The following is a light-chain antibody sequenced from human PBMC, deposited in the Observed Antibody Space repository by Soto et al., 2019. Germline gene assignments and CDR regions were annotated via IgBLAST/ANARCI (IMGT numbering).Light chain of an antibody. V-gene: IGLV1-47*01. CDR1: SSNIGSNY. J-gene: IGLJ1*01. CDR2: RNN. CDR3: AAWDDSLSGFYV. Sequence: QSVLTQSPPASGTPGQRVTISCSGSSSNIGSNYVSWYQQLPGAAPKLLIYRNNQRPSGVPDRFSGSKSGTSASLAISGLRSEDEADYYCAAWDDSLSGFYVFGTGTQLTVL.